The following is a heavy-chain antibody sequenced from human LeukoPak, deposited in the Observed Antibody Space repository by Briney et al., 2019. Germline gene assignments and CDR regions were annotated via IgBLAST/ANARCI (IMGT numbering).Heavy chain of an antibody. CDR1: GFTFSSYS. Sequence: PGGSLRLSCAASGFTFSSYSMNWVRQAPGKGLEWVANIKQDGSEKYYVDSVKGRFTISRDNAKNSLFLQMNSLRAEDTAVYYCARTSSSSFVSWGQGTLVTVSS. CDR3: ARTSSSSFVS. CDR2: IKQDGSEK. J-gene: IGHJ4*02. V-gene: IGHV3-7*01. D-gene: IGHD6-13*01.